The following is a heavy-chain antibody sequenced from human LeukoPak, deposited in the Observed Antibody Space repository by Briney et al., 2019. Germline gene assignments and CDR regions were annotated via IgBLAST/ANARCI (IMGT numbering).Heavy chain of an antibody. Sequence: SVKVSCKASGGTFSSYAISWVRQAPGQGLEWMGGIIPIFGTANYAQKFQGRVTITADESTSTAYMELSSLRSEDTAVYYCARAIPGGLGYSSGWYGGNWFDPWGQGTLVTVSS. J-gene: IGHJ5*02. CDR1: GGTFSSYA. D-gene: IGHD6-19*01. CDR3: ARAIPGGLGYSSGWYGGNWFDP. CDR2: IIPIFGTA. V-gene: IGHV1-69*13.